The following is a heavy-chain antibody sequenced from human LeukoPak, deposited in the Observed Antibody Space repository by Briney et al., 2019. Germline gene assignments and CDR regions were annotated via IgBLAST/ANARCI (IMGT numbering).Heavy chain of an antibody. Sequence: PSETLSLTCTVSGGSISSYYWSWIRQPAGKGLEWIGRIYTSGSTNYNPSLKSRVTMSVDTSKNQFSLKLSSVTAADTAVYYCARIPYCSSTSCHTIDYWGQGTLVTVSS. CDR3: ARIPYCSSTSCHTIDY. D-gene: IGHD2-2*02. CDR1: GGSISSYY. CDR2: IYTSGST. V-gene: IGHV4-4*07. J-gene: IGHJ4*02.